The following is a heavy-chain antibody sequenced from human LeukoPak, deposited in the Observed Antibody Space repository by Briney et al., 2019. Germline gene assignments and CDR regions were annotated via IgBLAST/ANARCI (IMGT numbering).Heavy chain of an antibody. CDR1: GGSIGSYY. CDR2: IYTSGST. D-gene: IGHD5-24*01. J-gene: IGHJ4*02. V-gene: IGHV4-4*09. CDR3: ARHAGDGYNPFDY. Sequence: PSETLPLTCTVSGGSIGSYYWSWIRQPPGKGLEWIGYIYTSGSTNYNPSLKSRVTISVDTSKNQFSLKLSSVTAADTAVYYCARHAGDGYNPFDYWGQGTLVTVSS.